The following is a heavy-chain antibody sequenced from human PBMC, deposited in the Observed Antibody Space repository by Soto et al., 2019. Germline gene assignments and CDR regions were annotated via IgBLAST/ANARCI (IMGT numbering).Heavy chain of an antibody. CDR1: GGTFSSYT. CDR3: ARQVQLWPYYYYGMDV. V-gene: IGHV1-69*02. CDR2: IIPILGIA. D-gene: IGHD5-18*01. Sequence: ASVKVSCKASGGTFSSYTISWVRQAPGQGLEWMGRIIPILGIANYAQKFQGRVTITADKSTSTAYMELSSLRSEDTAVYYCARQVQLWPYYYYGMDVWGQGTTVTVSS. J-gene: IGHJ6*02.